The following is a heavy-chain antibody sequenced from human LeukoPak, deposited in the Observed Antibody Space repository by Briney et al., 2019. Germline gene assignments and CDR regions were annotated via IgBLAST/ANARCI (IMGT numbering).Heavy chain of an antibody. D-gene: IGHD5-12*01. CDR2: INPGSGNT. Sequence: GAAVKVSCRASGYSFTNFALHWVRQAPGQRLEGMGWINPGSGNTKYSQTFQDKLTITRSTSAGSGYMELSRLPFEPTAVYYCARANSGYHTWGPGTLVTVSP. CDR3: ARANSGYHT. V-gene: IGHV1-3*01. J-gene: IGHJ5*02. CDR1: GYSFTNFA.